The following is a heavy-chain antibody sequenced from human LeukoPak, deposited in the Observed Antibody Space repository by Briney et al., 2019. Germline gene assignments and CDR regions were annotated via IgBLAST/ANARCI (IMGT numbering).Heavy chain of an antibody. D-gene: IGHD3-22*01. J-gene: IGHJ4*02. V-gene: IGHV3-23*01. Sequence: GGSLRLSCAASGFTVSSYAMSWVRQAPGKGLEWVSSVSGSGGSTYYADSVKGRFTISRDNSKSTLFLQMNSLRAEDTAVYYCAKSSYYDSSGYYREYYFDYWGQGTLVTVSS. CDR2: VSGSGGST. CDR3: AKSSYYDSSGYYREYYFDY. CDR1: GFTVSSYA.